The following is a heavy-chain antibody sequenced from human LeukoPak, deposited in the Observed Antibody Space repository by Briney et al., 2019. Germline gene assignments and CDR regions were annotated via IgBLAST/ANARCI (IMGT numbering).Heavy chain of an antibody. CDR2: ISWNCCSI. D-gene: IGHD6-19*01. J-gene: IGHJ4*02. CDR1: GFIFDDYA. Sequence: GGSLRLSCAASGFIFDDYAMQWVRQASGKGLEGVSGISWNCCSIGYADSVKGRFTISRDNAKNSLYLQMNSLRAENTALYFCAKAWGIYSSGYFDSWGQGTLVTVSS. V-gene: IGHV3-9*01. CDR3: AKAWGIYSSGYFDS.